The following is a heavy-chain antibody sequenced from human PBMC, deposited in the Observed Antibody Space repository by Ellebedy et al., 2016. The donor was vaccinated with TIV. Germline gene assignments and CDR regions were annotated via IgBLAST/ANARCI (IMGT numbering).Heavy chain of an antibody. J-gene: IGHJ2*01. CDR3: ARAEPDYYGSGSYYTPLDWYFDL. CDR1: GYTFTSYD. D-gene: IGHD3-10*01. CDR2: FDPEDGET. Sequence: ASVKVSCKASGYTFTSYDINWVRQATGQGLEWMGGFDPEDGETIYAQKFQGRVTMTRDTSTSTAYMELSRLRSDDTAVYYCARAEPDYYGSGSYYTPLDWYFDLWGRGTLVTVSS. V-gene: IGHV1-8*02.